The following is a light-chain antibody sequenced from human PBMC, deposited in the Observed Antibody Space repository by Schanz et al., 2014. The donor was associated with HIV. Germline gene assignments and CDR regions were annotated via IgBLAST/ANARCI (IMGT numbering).Light chain of an antibody. CDR3: GTWDSSLSAVV. CDR2: NND. CDR1: TSNIGSNI. J-gene: IGLJ2*01. V-gene: IGLV1-44*01. Sequence: QSVLTQPPSASGTPGQRVTISCSGTTSNIGSNIVNWYQQLPGTAPRLLIRNNDVRPSGVTDRFSGSKSGTSATLGITGLQTGDEADYYCGTWDSSLSAVVFGGGTKLTVL.